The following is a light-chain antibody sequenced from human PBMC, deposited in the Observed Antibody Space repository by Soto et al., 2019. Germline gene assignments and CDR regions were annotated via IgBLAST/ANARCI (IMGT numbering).Light chain of an antibody. V-gene: IGKV3-15*01. CDR1: QSVSSN. Sequence: EIVMTQSPATLSVSPGERATLSCRASQSVSSNLAWYQQKPGQAPRLLIYGASTRAIGIPARFSGSGSGTEFTLTISSLQSEDFEVYYCQQYNNWPPGTFGQGTKVQIK. J-gene: IGKJ1*01. CDR2: GAS. CDR3: QQYNNWPPGT.